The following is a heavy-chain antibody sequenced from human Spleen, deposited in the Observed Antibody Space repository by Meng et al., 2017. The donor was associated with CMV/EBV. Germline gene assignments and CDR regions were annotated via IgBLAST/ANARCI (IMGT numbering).Heavy chain of an antibody. CDR3: AREYGSGSYYTS. J-gene: IGHJ5*02. D-gene: IGHD3-10*01. V-gene: IGHV4-59*11. CDR2: IYYSGIT. CDR1: GGSISSHY. Sequence: SETLSLTCTVSGGSISSHYWSWIRQPPGKGLEWAGYIYYSGITNYNPSLKSRVTISVDTSKNQFSLKLRSVTAADTAVYYCAREYGSGSYYTSWGQGMLVTVSS.